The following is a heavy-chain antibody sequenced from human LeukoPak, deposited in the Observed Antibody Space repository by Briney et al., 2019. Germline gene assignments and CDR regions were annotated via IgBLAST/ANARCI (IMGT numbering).Heavy chain of an antibody. Sequence: ASQTLSLTCTVSGGSISSGDYYWSWIRQPPGKGLEWIGYIYYSGSTNYNPSLKSRVTISVDTSKNQFSLKLSSVTAADTAVYYCARQLGATYYFDYWGQGTLVTVSS. J-gene: IGHJ4*02. CDR1: GGSISSGDYY. CDR3: ARQLGATYYFDY. D-gene: IGHD1-26*01. V-gene: IGHV4-30-4*08. CDR2: IYYSGST.